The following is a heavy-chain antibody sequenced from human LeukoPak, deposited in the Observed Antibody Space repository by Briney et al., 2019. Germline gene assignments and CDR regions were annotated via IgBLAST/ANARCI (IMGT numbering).Heavy chain of an antibody. V-gene: IGHV3-23*01. CDR2: ISGGGTST. Sequence: GGSLRLSCAASGFTFSSYAMSWVRQAPGKGLEWVSAISGGGTSTYYADSVKGRFTISRDNSKNTLFLQMNSLRAEDTAVYYCAKATSIAAVNGDYWGQGTLVTVSS. J-gene: IGHJ4*02. D-gene: IGHD6-6*01. CDR3: AKATSIAAVNGDY. CDR1: GFTFSSYA.